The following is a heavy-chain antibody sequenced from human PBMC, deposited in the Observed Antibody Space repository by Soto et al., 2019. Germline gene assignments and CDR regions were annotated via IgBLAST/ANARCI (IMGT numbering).Heavy chain of an antibody. V-gene: IGHV1-69*02. J-gene: IGHJ4*02. D-gene: IGHD3-10*01. CDR1: GDTFAFYS. Sequence: QVQLVQSGAEVKRPGSSVKVSCKASGDTFAFYSINWVRQAPGLGLEWMGRINPILSMSNYAQRIQGRVTRTENKSTSTAYMVLNSLRSEDTAMYYCATSYGSGYRAFDYWGQGALVTVSS. CDR3: ATSYGSGYRAFDY. CDR2: INPILSMS.